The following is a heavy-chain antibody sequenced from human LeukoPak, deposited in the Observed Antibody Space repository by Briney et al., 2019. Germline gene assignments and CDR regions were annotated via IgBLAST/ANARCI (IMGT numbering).Heavy chain of an antibody. V-gene: IGHV3-15*01. CDR3: TTVDYYCSGSV. J-gene: IGHJ4*02. Sequence: GGTLRLSCAVSGFTFSNAWMSWVRQAPSQGLEWVCRIKSNTDGGTTDYVAPVNGRFTIARDDSKNTLYLQMNSLKTDDTAVYYCTTVDYYCSGSVWGQGTLVTVSS. CDR1: GFTFSNAW. D-gene: IGHD3-10*01. CDR2: IKSNTDGGTT.